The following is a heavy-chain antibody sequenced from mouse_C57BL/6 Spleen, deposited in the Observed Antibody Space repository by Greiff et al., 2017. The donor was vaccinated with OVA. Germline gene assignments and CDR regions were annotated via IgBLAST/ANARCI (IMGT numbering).Heavy chain of an antibody. V-gene: IGHV2-2*01. CDR1: GFSLTSYG. J-gene: IGHJ3*01. Sequence: VQLQQSGPGLVQPSQSLSITCTVSGFSLTSYGVHWVRQSPGKGLEWLGVIWSGGSTDYNAAFISRLSISKDNSKSQVFFKMNSLQADDTAIYYCASNYGGPGFAYWGQGTLVTVSA. D-gene: IGHD1-2*01. CDR3: ASNYGGPGFAY. CDR2: IWSGGST.